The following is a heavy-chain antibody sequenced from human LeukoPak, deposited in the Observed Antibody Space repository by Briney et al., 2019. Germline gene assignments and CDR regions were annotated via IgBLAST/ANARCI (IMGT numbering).Heavy chain of an antibody. J-gene: IGHJ4*02. Sequence: GRSLRLSCAASGFSFSVYWMHWVRQAPGKGPVWVSRIKTDGSITDYADFVKGRFTISRDNAKNTLYLQMNSLRAEDTAVYYCAKDARRTFGLSSGLYRGSYYFDYWGQGTLVTVSS. CDR3: AKDARRTFGLSSGLYRGSYYFDY. D-gene: IGHD6-19*01. CDR2: IKTDGSIT. CDR1: GFSFSVYW. V-gene: IGHV3-74*01.